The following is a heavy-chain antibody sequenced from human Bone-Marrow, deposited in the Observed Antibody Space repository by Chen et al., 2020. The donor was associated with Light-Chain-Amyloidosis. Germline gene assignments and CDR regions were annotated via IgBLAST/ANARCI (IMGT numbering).Heavy chain of an antibody. CDR1: GYTFPNYW. J-gene: IGHJ4*02. CDR3: ARRRDGYNFDY. V-gene: IGHV5-51*01. D-gene: IGHD5-12*01. Sequence: EVQLEQSGPEVKKPGESLKISCKGSGYTFPNYWIGWVRQMPGKGLEGMGVIYPDDSDARYSPSFEGQVTISADKSITTAYLQWWSLKASDTAMYYCARRRDGYNFDYWGQGTLVTVSS. CDR2: IYPDDSDA.